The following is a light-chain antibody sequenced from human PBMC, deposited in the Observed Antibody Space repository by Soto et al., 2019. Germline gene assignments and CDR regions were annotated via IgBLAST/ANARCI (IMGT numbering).Light chain of an antibody. CDR1: SSDVGGYNY. CDR2: DVS. J-gene: IGLJ1*01. CDR3: SSYTSSSTV. V-gene: IGLV2-14*01. Sequence: QSALTQPASGSGSPGQSMTISCTGTSSDVGGYNYVSWYQQHPGKAPKLMIYDVSNRPSGVSNRFSGSKSGNTASLTISGFQAEDEADYYCSSYTSSSTVFGTGTKLTVL.